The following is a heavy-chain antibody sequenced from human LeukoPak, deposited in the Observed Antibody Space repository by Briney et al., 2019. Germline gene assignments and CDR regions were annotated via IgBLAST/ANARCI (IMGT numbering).Heavy chain of an antibody. CDR1: GYTFTGYY. CDR3: ARNRPRLRVPNFWFDP. V-gene: IGHV1-2*02. D-gene: IGHD5/OR15-5a*01. CDR2: INPNSGGT. Sequence: ASVKVSCKASGYTFTGYYMHWVRQAPGQGLEWMGWINPNSGGTNYAQKFQGRVTMTRDTSISTAYMELSRLRSDDTAVYYCARNRPRLRVPNFWFDPWGQGTLVTVSS. J-gene: IGHJ5*02.